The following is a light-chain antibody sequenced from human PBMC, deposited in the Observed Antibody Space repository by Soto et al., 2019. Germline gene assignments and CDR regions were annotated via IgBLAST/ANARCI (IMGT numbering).Light chain of an antibody. CDR1: QGIRNY. CDR3: QKYSSVPV. Sequence: DIQTTQSPTSLSASVGDRVTITCRASQGIRNYVAWYQQIPGKAPKLLIYAASTLQSGVPSRFSGSGSGTDFTLTINVLQPEDVATYSCQKYSSVPVFGPGTKVEIK. J-gene: IGKJ3*01. V-gene: IGKV1-27*01. CDR2: AAS.